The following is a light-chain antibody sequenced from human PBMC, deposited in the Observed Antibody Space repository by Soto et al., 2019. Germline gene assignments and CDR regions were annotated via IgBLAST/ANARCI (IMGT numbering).Light chain of an antibody. J-gene: IGLJ3*02. Sequence: QSALTQPASVYGSPGQSITISCTLTSGDVGHFNLVSWYQQLPGKAPHLILYEVGKRPSGVSSRFSGSKSGNTASLTISVLQAEDEGDYYCCAYVGCSGYVLFGGGTKLTVL. CDR1: SGDVGHFNL. CDR3: CAYVGCSGYVL. V-gene: IGLV2-23*02. CDR2: EVG.